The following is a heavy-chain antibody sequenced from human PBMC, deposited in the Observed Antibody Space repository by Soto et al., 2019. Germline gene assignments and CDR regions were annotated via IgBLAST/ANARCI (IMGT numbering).Heavy chain of an antibody. V-gene: IGHV1-18*01. D-gene: IGHD6-13*01. Sequence: GASVKVSCKASGYTFTSYGISWVRQAPGQGLEWMGWISAYNGNTNYAQKLQGRVTMTTDTSTSTAYMELRSLRSDDTAVYYCARDQWEAAAGLNWFDPWGQGTLVTVSS. J-gene: IGHJ5*02. CDR1: GYTFTSYG. CDR2: ISAYNGNT. CDR3: ARDQWEAAAGLNWFDP.